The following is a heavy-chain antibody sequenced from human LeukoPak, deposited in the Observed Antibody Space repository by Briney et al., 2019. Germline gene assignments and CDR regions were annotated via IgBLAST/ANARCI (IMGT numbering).Heavy chain of an antibody. V-gene: IGHV4-59*08. CDR2: IYYSGST. J-gene: IGHJ5*02. D-gene: IGHD5-12*01. Sequence: PSETLSLTCTVSGGSISSYYWSWIRQPPGKGLEWIGYIYYSGSTSYNPSLKSRVTISVDTSKNQFSLKLSSGTAADTAVYYCARSRIVATIKGGWFDPWGEGTLVTVSS. CDR1: GGSISSYY. CDR3: ARSRIVATIKGGWFDP.